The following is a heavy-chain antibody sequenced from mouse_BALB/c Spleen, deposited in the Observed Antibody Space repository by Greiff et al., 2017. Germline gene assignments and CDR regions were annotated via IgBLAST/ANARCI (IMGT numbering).Heavy chain of an antibody. CDR3: ARLYDYWFAY. Sequence: EVHLVESGGDLVKPGGSLKLSCAASGFTFSSYGMSWVRQTPDKRLEWVATISSGGSYTYYPDSVKGRFTISRDNAKNTLYLQMSSLKSEDTAMYYCARLYDYWFAYWGQGTLVTVSA. J-gene: IGHJ3*01. D-gene: IGHD2-4*01. CDR2: ISSGGSYT. V-gene: IGHV5-6*01. CDR1: GFTFSSYG.